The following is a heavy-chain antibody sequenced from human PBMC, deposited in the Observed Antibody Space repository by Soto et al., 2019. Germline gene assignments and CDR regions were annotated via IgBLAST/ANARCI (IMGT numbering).Heavy chain of an antibody. CDR3: ASWNGRSLNGIFSGPFDF. Sequence: GASVKVSCKASGYSFTIYPLHWVRQAPGQRLEWMGWINPGNGDTQVSQNFQGRVTFTRDTLYLQMDSLRPDDTSVYYCASWNGRSLNGIFSGPFDFWGQGTLVTVSS. V-gene: IGHV1-3*01. D-gene: IGHD3-3*02. J-gene: IGHJ4*02. CDR1: GYSFTIYP. CDR2: INPGNGDT.